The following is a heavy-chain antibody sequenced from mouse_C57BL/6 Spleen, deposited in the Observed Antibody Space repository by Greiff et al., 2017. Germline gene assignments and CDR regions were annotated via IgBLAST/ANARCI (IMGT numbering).Heavy chain of an antibody. CDR3: ARANLAMDY. CDR1: GFTFSSYA. D-gene: IGHD4-1*01. Sequence: EVKLVESGGGLVKPGGSLKLSCAASGFTFSSYAMSWVRQTPEKRLAWVATISDGGSYTYYPDNVKGRFTISRDNAKNNLYLQMSHLKSEDTAMYYCARANLAMDYWGQGTSVTVSS. CDR2: ISDGGSYT. V-gene: IGHV5-4*03. J-gene: IGHJ4*01.